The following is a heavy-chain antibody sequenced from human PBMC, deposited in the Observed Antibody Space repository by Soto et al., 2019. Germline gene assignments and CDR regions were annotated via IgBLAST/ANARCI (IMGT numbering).Heavy chain of an antibody. CDR2: INHSGST. CDR3: ARGLRAFQH. CDR1: GGSFSGYY. J-gene: IGHJ1*01. V-gene: IGHV4-34*01. Sequence: PSETLSLTCAVYGGSFSGYYWSWIRQPPGKGLEWIGEINHSGSTNYNPSLKSRVTISVDTSKNQFSLKLSSVTAADTAVYYCARGLRAFQHWGQGTLVTVSS.